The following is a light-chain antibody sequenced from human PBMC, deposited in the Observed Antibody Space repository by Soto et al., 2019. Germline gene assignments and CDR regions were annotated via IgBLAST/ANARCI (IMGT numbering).Light chain of an antibody. CDR3: LQDYNYPPT. V-gene: IGKV1-6*01. CDR2: AAS. Sequence: AIQMTQSPSSLSASVGDRVTITCRASQGIRNDLGWYQQKPGKAPKLLIYAASSLQSGVPSRFSCSGSGTDFTLTISSLQPVDFATYYCLQDYNYPPTFGQGTKVEIK. CDR1: QGIRND. J-gene: IGKJ1*01.